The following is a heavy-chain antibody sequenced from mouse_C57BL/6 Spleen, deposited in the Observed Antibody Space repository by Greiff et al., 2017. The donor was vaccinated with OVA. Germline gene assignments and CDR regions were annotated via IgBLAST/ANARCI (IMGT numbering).Heavy chain of an antibody. CDR3: ARQGSNYDAMDY. CDR1: GFTFSSYG. Sequence: EVKLMESGGDLVKPGGSLKLSCAASGFTFSSYGMSWVRQTPEKRLEWVATISSGGSYTYYPDSVKGRFTISRDNAKNTLYLQMSSLKSEDTAMYYCARQGSNYDAMDYWGQGTSVTVSS. J-gene: IGHJ4*01. D-gene: IGHD1-1*01. CDR2: ISSGGSYT. V-gene: IGHV5-6*01.